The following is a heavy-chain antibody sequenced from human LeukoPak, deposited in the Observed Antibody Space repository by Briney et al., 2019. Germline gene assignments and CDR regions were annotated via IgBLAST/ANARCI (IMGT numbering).Heavy chain of an antibody. CDR1: GYTFTSYY. CDR2: INPSGGST. Sequence: GASVEVSCKASGYTFTSYYMHWVRQAPGQGLEWMGIINPSGGSTSYAQKFQGRVTMTRDTSTSTVYMELSSLRSEDTAVYYCARDAGYCSSTSCYGGSWFDPWGQGTLVTVSS. J-gene: IGHJ5*02. D-gene: IGHD2-2*01. CDR3: ARDAGYCSSTSCYGGSWFDP. V-gene: IGHV1-46*01.